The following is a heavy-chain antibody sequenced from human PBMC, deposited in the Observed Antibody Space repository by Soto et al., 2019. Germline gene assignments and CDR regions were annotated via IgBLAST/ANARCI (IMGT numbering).Heavy chain of an antibody. CDR2: ISAYNGNT. D-gene: IGHD3-22*01. CDR1: GYTFTSYG. CDR3: ARLLYYDSSGYPVDY. J-gene: IGHJ4*02. V-gene: IGHV1-18*01. Sequence: GASVKVSCKASGYTFTSYGISWVRQAPGQGLEWMGWISAYNGNTNYAQKLQGRVTMTTDTSASTAYMELRSLRSDDTAVYYCARLLYYDSSGYPVDYWGPGTQVTVSS.